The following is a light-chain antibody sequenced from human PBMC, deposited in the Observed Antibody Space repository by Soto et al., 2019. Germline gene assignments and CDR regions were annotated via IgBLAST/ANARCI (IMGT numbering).Light chain of an antibody. CDR2: ETS. V-gene: IGKV1-9*01. CDR3: QLTRSYPST. J-gene: IGKJ4*01. Sequence: IQLTQSPSSLSASVGDRVTITCRASQGIDSYLAWYQQRPGKVPQLLIYETSILQSGVSSRFSGSGSGTDFTLTISGLQAEEFATYVCQLTRSYPSTFGGGTKVEIK. CDR1: QGIDSY.